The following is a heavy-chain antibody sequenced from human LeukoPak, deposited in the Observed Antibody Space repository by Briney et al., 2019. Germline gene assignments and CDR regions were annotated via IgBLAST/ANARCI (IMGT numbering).Heavy chain of an antibody. Sequence: GGSLRLSCAASGFTFSSYAMSWVRQAPGKGLEWVSAISGSGGSTYYADSVKGRFTISRDNAKNSLYLQMNSLRAEDTAVYYCARAYDFWSGPGGYWGQGTLVTVSS. J-gene: IGHJ4*02. CDR2: ISGSGGST. CDR3: ARAYDFWSGPGGY. D-gene: IGHD3-3*01. V-gene: IGHV3-23*01. CDR1: GFTFSSYA.